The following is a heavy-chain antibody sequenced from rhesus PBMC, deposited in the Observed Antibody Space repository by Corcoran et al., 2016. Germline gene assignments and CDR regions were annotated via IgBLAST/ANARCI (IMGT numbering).Heavy chain of an antibody. CDR2: IRSKVYGGTA. J-gene: IGHJ4*01. V-gene: IGHV3-184*01. Sequence: EVQLVESGGGLVQPGGSLRLSCAASGFTFSDHYMYWVRQAPGKGLEWVGFIRSKVYGGTAEYAASVKGRFTISRDDSKSIAYLQMNSLKTEDTAVYYCTRDRMIAAYYFDYWGQGVLVTVSS. D-gene: IGHD6-25*01. CDR3: TRDRMIAAYYFDY. CDR1: GFTFSDHY.